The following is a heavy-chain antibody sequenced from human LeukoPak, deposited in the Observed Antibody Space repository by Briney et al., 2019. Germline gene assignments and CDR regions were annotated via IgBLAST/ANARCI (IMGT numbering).Heavy chain of an antibody. CDR1: GYSISNGYY. CDR3: ASEKWETGLRAFDI. CDR2: IYHTGST. Sequence: PSETLSLTCTVSGYSISNGYYWGWIRQPPGKGLEWIGSIYHTGSTYYNPSLKSRVTISVDTSKNQFSLKLSSVTAADTAVYYCASEKWETGLRAFDIWGQGTKVTVSS. J-gene: IGHJ3*02. D-gene: IGHD1-26*01. V-gene: IGHV4-38-2*02.